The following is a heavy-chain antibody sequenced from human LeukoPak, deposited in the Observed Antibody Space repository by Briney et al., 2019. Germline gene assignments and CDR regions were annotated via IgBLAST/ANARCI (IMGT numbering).Heavy chain of an antibody. CDR2: ISNGGVST. D-gene: IGHD5-12*01. J-gene: IGHJ4*02. V-gene: IGHV3-23*01. CDR3: ANGAREYIDY. Sequence: PGGSLRLSCAASGFTFSSYAMSWVRQAPGKGLEWVSRISNGGVSTYYADSVKGRFTISRDNSKNMLYLQMNSLTAEDTAVYYCANGAREYIDYWGQGTLVTVSS. CDR1: GFTFSSYA.